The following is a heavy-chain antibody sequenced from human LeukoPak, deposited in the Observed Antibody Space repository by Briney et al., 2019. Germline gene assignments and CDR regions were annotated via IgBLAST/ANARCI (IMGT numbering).Heavy chain of an antibody. Sequence: PGGSLRLSCAASGFTFSSYWMSWVRQAPGKGLEWVANIKQDGSVKYYVDSVKGRFTISRDNAKNSLYLQMNSLRAEDTAVYYCARGLQSIAADEYYFDYWGQGTLVTVSS. CDR2: IKQDGSVK. D-gene: IGHD6-13*01. J-gene: IGHJ4*02. CDR1: GFTFSSYW. CDR3: ARGLQSIAADEYYFDY. V-gene: IGHV3-7*01.